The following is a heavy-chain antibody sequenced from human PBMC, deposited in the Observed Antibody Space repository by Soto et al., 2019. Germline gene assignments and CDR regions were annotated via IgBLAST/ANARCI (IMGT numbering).Heavy chain of an antibody. D-gene: IGHD6-6*01. CDR2: INPNSGGT. CDR3: ARAPLRVAARPGFDY. J-gene: IGHJ4*02. V-gene: IGHV1-2*02. CDR1: GYTFTGYY. Sequence: GASVKVSCKASGYTFTGYYMHWVRQAPGQGLEWMGWINPNSGGTNYAQKFQGRVTMTRDTSISTAYMELSRLRSDDTAVYYCARAPLRVAARPGFDYWGQGTLVTVSS.